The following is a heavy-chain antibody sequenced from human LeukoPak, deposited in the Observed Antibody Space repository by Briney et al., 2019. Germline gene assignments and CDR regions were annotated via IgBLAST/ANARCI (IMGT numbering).Heavy chain of an antibody. D-gene: IGHD6-19*01. J-gene: IGHJ3*02. CDR3: ARAVAGSLGDAFDI. CDR1: GGSFSGYY. CDR2: IYYSGST. Sequence: PSETLSLTCAVYGGSFSGYYWSWIRQPPGKGLEWIGYIYYSGSTNYNPSLKSRVTISVDTSKNQFSLKLSSVTAADTAVYYCARAVAGSLGDAFDIWGQGTMVTVSS. V-gene: IGHV4-59*01.